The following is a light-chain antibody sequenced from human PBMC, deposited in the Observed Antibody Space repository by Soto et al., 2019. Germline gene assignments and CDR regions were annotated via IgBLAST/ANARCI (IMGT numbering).Light chain of an antibody. CDR2: DVT. CDR1: TSDVGRYNS. J-gene: IGLJ3*02. CDR3: CSYAGSYTWV. Sequence: QSVLSQPRSVSGSPGQSVTISCTGTTSDVGRYNSVSWYQQHPGKAPKLMIYDVTKRPSGVPDRFSGSKSDNTASLTISGLQAEDEADFYCCSYAGSYTWVFGGGTKLTVL. V-gene: IGLV2-11*01.